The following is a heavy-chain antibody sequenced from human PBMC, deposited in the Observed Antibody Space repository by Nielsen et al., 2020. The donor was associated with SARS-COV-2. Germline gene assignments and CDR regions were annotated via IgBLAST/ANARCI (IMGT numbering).Heavy chain of an antibody. J-gene: IGHJ6*02. CDR1: GFTFSSYS. CDR3: ARWLTDYDILTGYYYYYGMDV. Sequence: GESLKISCAASGFTFSSYSMNWVRQAPGKGLEWVSYISSSSSTIYYADSVKGRFTISRDNAKNSLYLQMNSLRAEDTAVYYCARWLTDYDILTGYYYYYGMDVWGQGTTVTVSS. V-gene: IGHV3-48*01. D-gene: IGHD3-9*01. CDR2: ISSSSSTI.